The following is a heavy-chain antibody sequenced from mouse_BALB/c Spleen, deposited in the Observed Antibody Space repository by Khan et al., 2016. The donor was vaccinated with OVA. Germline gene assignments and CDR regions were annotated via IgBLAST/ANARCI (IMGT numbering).Heavy chain of an antibody. CDR3: AREGSRYYYIMDY. Sequence: EVQLQESGPGLVKPSQSLSLTCTVTGYSITSDYAWNWIRQFPGNKLEWMGYISYSGSTNYNPSLKSRISITRDTSKNQFFLQLSSVTTEDTATYYCAREGSRYYYIMDYWGQGTAVTVSS. V-gene: IGHV3-2*02. J-gene: IGHJ4*01. CDR1: GYSITSDYA. CDR2: ISYSGST.